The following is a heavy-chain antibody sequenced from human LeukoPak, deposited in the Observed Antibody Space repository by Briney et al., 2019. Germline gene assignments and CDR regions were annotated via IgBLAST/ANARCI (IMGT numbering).Heavy chain of an antibody. CDR3: ARPIAVAGRRGFDFFDY. V-gene: IGHV5-51*01. D-gene: IGHD6-19*01. J-gene: IGHJ4*02. CDR2: IYPGDSDA. CDR1: GYSFNSHW. Sequence: GESLRISCKGSGYSFNSHWIGWVRQMPGKGLEWMGIIYPGDSDARYSPSFQGQVTISADKSITTAYLQWSSLKASDTAMYYCARPIAVAGRRGFDFFDYWGQGTLVTVSS.